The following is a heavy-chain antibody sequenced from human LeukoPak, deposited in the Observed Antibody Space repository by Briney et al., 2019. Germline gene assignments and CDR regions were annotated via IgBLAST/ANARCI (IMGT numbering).Heavy chain of an antibody. Sequence: SETLSLTCTVSGGSINIYSWSWIRQPPGKGLEWIGNIHHSGSTKYNASLKSRVIISIDMSENQFSLKLTSVTAADTAMYYCARYNYDSSCYRGGPLRSFEFWGQGIQVTVSS. CDR1: GGSINIYS. V-gene: IGHV4-59*01. J-gene: IGHJ4*02. CDR2: IHHSGST. CDR3: ARYNYDSSCYRGGPLRSFEF. D-gene: IGHD3-22*01.